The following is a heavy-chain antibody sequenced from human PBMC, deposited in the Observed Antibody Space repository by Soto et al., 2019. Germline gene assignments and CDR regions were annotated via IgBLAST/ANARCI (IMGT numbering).Heavy chain of an antibody. CDR2: ISYDGSNK. J-gene: IGHJ4*02. V-gene: IGHV3-30-3*01. CDR3: ARRYGSRKSSIAARRKGLDY. CDR1: GFTFSSYA. Sequence: GGSLRLSCAASGFTFSSYAMHWVRQAPGKGLEWVAVISYDGSNKYYADSVKGRFTISRDNSKNTLYLQMNSLRAEDTAVYYCARRYGSRKSSIAARRKGLDYWGQGTLVTVSS. D-gene: IGHD6-6*01.